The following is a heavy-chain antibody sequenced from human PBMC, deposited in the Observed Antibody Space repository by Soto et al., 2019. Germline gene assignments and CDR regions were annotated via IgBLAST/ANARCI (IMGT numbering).Heavy chain of an antibody. CDR2: IYYSGST. Sequence: ETLSLTCTVSGGSISSSSYYWGWIRQPPGKGLEWIGSIYYSGSTYYNPPLKSRVTISVDTSKNQFSLKLSSVTAADTAVYYCARHVVSGQNFDYWGQGALVTVSS. J-gene: IGHJ4*02. CDR3: ARHVVSGQNFDY. D-gene: IGHD3-10*01. CDR1: GGSISSSSYY. V-gene: IGHV4-39*01.